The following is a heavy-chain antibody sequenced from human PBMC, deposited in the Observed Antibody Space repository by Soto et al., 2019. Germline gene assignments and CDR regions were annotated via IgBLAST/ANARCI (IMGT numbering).Heavy chain of an antibody. CDR1: GFTFSSYA. Sequence: EVQLLESGGGLVQPGGSLRLSCAASGFTFSSYAMSWVRQAPGKGLEWVSAISGSGGSTYYADSVKGRFTISRDNSKNTLYLQMNSLRAEDTAVYYCAKAVVPAANYLYYYYYGMDVWGQGTTVTVSS. D-gene: IGHD2-2*01. V-gene: IGHV3-23*01. J-gene: IGHJ6*02. CDR3: AKAVVPAANYLYYYYYGMDV. CDR2: ISGSGGST.